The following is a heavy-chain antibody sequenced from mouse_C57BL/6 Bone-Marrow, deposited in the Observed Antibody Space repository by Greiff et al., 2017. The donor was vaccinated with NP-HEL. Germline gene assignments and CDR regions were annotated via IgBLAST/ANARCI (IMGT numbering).Heavy chain of an antibody. CDR1: GYSFTDYN. D-gene: IGHD2-2*01. CDR3: ARWGYDGYYYAMDY. V-gene: IGHV1-39*01. CDR2: INPNYGTT. Sequence: EVKLQESGPELVKPGASVKISCKASGYSFTDYNMNWVKQSNGKSLEWIGVINPNYGTTSYNQKFKGKATLTVDQSSSTAYMQLNSLTSEDSAVYYCARWGYDGYYYAMDYWGQGTSVTVSS. J-gene: IGHJ4*01.